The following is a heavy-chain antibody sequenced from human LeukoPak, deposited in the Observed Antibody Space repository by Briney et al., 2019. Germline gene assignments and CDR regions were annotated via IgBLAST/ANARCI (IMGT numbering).Heavy chain of an antibody. V-gene: IGHV4-39*01. CDR2: SYYSGST. Sequence: SETLSLTCTVSGGSISSRTYSWGWIRQPPGKGLEWIGSSYYSGSTYYNPSLKSRVTISVDTSKNQFSLKLRSVTAADTAVYYCARLADCSSTRCHDYWGQGTLVTVSS. J-gene: IGHJ4*02. D-gene: IGHD2-2*01. CDR3: ARLADCSSTRCHDY. CDR1: GGSISSRTYS.